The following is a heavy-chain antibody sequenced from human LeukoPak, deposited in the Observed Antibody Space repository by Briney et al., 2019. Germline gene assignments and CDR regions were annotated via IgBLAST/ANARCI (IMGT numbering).Heavy chain of an antibody. Sequence: PGGSLRLSCAASGFTLSSYWMSWVRQAPGKGLVWVSRINSDGSSTSYADSVKGRFTISRDNAKNTLYLQMNSLRAEDTAVYYCARGSNYDFWSGYSHRYNWFDPWGQGTLVTVSS. J-gene: IGHJ5*02. D-gene: IGHD3-3*01. CDR3: ARGSNYDFWSGYSHRYNWFDP. V-gene: IGHV3-74*01. CDR1: GFTLSSYW. CDR2: INSDGSST.